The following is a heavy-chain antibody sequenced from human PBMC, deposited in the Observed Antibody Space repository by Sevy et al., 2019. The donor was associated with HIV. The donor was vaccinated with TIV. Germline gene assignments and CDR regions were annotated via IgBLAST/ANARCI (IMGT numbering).Heavy chain of an antibody. J-gene: IGHJ4*02. CDR2: IYYSGST. CDR3: ARVSDIVVVPAATLYFDY. D-gene: IGHD2-2*01. V-gene: IGHV4-59*01. Sequence: SETLSLTCTVSGGSISSYYWSWIRQPPGKGLEWIGYIYYSGSTNYNPPLKSRVTISVDTSKNQFSLKLSSVTAADTAVYYCARVSDIVVVPAATLYFDYWGQGTLVTVSS. CDR1: GGSISSYY.